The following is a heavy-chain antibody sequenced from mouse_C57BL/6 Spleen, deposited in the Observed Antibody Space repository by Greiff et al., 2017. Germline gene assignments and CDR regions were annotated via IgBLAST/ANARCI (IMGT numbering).Heavy chain of an antibody. V-gene: IGHV14-3*01. J-gene: IGHJ2*01. CDR2: IDPANGTT. Sequence: VQLQQSVAELVRPGASVKLSCTASGFNIKNTYMHWVKQRPEQGLEWIGRIDPANGTTKYAPKFQGKATITADTSSNTAYLQLSSLTSEDTAIYYGDSKGYYGNYADFDYWGQGTTLTVSA. CDR1: GFNIKNTY. D-gene: IGHD2-1*01. CDR3: DSKGYYGNYADFDY.